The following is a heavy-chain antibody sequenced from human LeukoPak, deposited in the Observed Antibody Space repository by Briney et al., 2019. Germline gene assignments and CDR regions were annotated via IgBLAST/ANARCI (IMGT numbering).Heavy chain of an antibody. D-gene: IGHD3-10*01. J-gene: IGHJ6*03. CDR2: ICYSGST. CDR1: GGSISSSSYY. Sequence: SETLSLTCTVSGGSISSSSYYWGWIRQPPGKGLEWIGSICYSGSTYYNPSLKSRVTISVDTSKNQFSLKLSSVTAADTAVYYCAGPRAGYYGAYYMDVWGKGTMVTVSS. V-gene: IGHV4-39*01. CDR3: AGPRAGYYGAYYMDV.